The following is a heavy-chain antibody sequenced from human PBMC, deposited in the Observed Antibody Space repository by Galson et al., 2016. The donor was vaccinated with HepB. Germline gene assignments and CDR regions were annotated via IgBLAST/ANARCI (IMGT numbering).Heavy chain of an antibody. Sequence: SLRLSCAASGFTCVDCAMSWVRQAPAKGLEWVARVSRSGGPTYYADSVKGRFTISRDDSKNTVYLEMSSLRAEDTAVYHCAKHGLGNSDWYFDLWGRGTLVTVSS. CDR3: AKHGLGNSDWYFDL. CDR2: VSRSGGPT. J-gene: IGHJ2*01. CDR1: GFTCVDCA. D-gene: IGHD5-12*01. V-gene: IGHV3-23*01.